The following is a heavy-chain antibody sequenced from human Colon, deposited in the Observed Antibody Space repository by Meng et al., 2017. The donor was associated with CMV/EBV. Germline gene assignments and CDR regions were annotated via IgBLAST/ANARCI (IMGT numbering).Heavy chain of an antibody. Sequence: GESLKISCGVSGFSFRNCGMSWVRQAPGKGLQWVSSIYYGGGATHYPDSVKGRFTISRDTSENTVYLQMSSLRVDDTALYYCAKGVTSGSTYRAFDILGQGAKVTVSS. CDR1: GFSFRNCG. D-gene: IGHD3-22*01. J-gene: IGHJ3*02. CDR3: AKGVTSGSTYRAFDI. CDR2: IYYGGGAT. V-gene: IGHV3-23*03.